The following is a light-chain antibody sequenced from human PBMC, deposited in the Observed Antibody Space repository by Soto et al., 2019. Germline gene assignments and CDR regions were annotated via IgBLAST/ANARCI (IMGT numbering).Light chain of an antibody. Sequence: DIVLTQSPDTLSLSPGERATLSCRASQSVSSTSLAWYQQKPGQAPRLLIFGVSSRATGIPDRFSGSRSGTDFTLTISRLEPEVFAVYYCQHYGTSPPNTFGQGTKLEIK. CDR2: GVS. J-gene: IGKJ2*01. V-gene: IGKV3-20*01. CDR3: QHYGTSPPNT. CDR1: QSVSSTS.